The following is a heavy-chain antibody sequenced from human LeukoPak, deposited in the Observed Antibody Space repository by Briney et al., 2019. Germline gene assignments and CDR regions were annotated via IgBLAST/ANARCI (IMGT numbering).Heavy chain of an antibody. V-gene: IGHV3-23*01. J-gene: IGHJ6*03. CDR2: LSGSGSDT. Sequence: GGSLRLSCAASGFTFSSYAMSWVRQAPGKGLEWVSVLSGSGSDTYYADSVKGRFTISRDNSKNTLYLQMNSLRAEDTAVYYCAKDQSYSYYYYMDVWGKGTTVTVSS. CDR3: AKDQSYSYYYYMDV. CDR1: GFTFSSYA.